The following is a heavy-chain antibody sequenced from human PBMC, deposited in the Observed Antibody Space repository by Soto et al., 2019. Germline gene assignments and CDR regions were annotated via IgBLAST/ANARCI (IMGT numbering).Heavy chain of an antibody. V-gene: IGHV1-3*01. CDR3: ARAVTVPADFDY. Sequence: ASVKVCCKSSGDTFTGYAMHWVRQAPGQRLEWMGWINAGNGNTKYSQKFQGRVTITRDTSASAAYMELSSLSSEDTAVYYCARAVTVPADFDYWGQGTLVTVSS. J-gene: IGHJ4*02. CDR1: GDTFTGYA. D-gene: IGHD6-19*01. CDR2: INAGNGNT.